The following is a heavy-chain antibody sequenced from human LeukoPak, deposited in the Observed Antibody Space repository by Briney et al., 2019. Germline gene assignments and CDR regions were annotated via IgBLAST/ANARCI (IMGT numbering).Heavy chain of an antibody. J-gene: IGHJ6*04. CDR3: AELGINMIGGV. CDR2: ISSSGSTI. CDR1: GFTFSSYE. V-gene: IGHV3-48*03. D-gene: IGHD3-10*02. Sequence: GGTLRLSCAASGFTFSSYEMNWVRQAPGKGLEWVSYISSSGSTIYYADSVKGRFTISRDNAKNSVYLQMNSLRAEDAAVYYCAELGINMIGGVWGKGTTVTISS.